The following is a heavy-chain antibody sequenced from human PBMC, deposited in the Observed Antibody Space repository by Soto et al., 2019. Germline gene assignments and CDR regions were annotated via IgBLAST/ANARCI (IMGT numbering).Heavy chain of an antibody. Sequence: QGQLVQSGPEVKKPGASVKVSCKASGYTFSRYGISWVRQAPGQGLEWMGWVSGYNGDTKYAQKVQGRVTMTIDTSTYTAYMELRSLTSDDTAKYYCEKNRQPPYYYYGMDVWGQGTTVTVSS. CDR1: GYTFSRYG. V-gene: IGHV1-18*01. CDR3: EKNRQPPYYYYGMDV. J-gene: IGHJ6*02. CDR2: VSGYNGDT.